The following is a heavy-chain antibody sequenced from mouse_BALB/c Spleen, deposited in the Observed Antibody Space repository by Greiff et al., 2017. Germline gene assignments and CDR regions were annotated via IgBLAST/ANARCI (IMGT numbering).Heavy chain of an antibody. D-gene: IGHD2-14*01. CDR1: GYTFTSYW. CDR2: IYPGNSDT. Sequence: VQLQQSGTVLARPGASVKMSCKASGYTFTSYWMHWVKQRPGQGLEWIGAIYPGNSDTSYNQKFKGKAKLTAVTSTSTAYMELSSLTNEDSAVYYCTRSYRYDLYYFDYWGQGTTLTVSS. CDR3: TRSYRYDLYYFDY. V-gene: IGHV1-5*01. J-gene: IGHJ2*01.